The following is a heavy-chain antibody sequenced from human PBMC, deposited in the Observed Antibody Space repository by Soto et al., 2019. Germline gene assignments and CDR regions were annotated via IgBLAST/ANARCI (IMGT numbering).Heavy chain of an antibody. D-gene: IGHD6-6*01. CDR3: ARDSMAIAARPAGYYYGMDV. Sequence: GASVKVSCKASGGTFSSYTISWVRQAPGQGLEWMGWINPNSGGTNYAQKFQGWVTMTRDTSISTAYMELSRLRSDDTAVYYCARDSMAIAARPAGYYYGMDVGGQGTRVTVSS. J-gene: IGHJ6*02. CDR1: GGTFSSYT. CDR2: INPNSGGT. V-gene: IGHV1-2*04.